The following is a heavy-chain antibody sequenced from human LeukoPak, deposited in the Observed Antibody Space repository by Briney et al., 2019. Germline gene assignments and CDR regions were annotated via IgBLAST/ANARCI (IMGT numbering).Heavy chain of an antibody. CDR3: ARKWITMIPGRYFDL. J-gene: IGHJ2*01. CDR1: GYSISSGYY. CDR2: IYHSGST. V-gene: IGHV4-38-2*02. D-gene: IGHD3-22*01. Sequence: SETLSLTCTVSGYSISSGYYWGWIRQPPGKGLEWIGSIYHSGSTYYNPSLKSRVTISVDTSKNQFSLKLSSVTAADTAVYYCARKWITMIPGRYFDLWGRGTLVTVSS.